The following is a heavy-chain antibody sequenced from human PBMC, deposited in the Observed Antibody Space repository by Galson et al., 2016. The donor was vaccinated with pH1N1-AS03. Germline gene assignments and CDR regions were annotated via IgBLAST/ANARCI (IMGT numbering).Heavy chain of an antibody. Sequence: ETLSLTCAVSGGSISSSSLWSWVRQPPGKGLEWIGEIYHSGSSNYNPSLKSRVTISVDKSKNQFSLKLTSLTAADTAVYYCARATRDNWYEQGFYFDYWGQGTLVTVSS. CDR2: IYHSGSS. D-gene: IGHD1-1*01. CDR3: ARATRDNWYEQGFYFDY. V-gene: IGHV4-4*02. J-gene: IGHJ4*02. CDR1: GGSISSSSL.